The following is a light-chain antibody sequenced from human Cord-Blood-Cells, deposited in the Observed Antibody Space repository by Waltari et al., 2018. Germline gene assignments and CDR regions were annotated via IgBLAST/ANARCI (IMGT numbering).Light chain of an antibody. Sequence: NFMLTQPHSVSESPGKTVTISCTRSSGSIASNYVQWYQQRPGSAPTTVISEDHQRPSGVPDRFSGPIDSSSNSASLTISGLKTEDEADYYCQSYDSSNQVFGGGTKLTVL. J-gene: IGLJ3*02. CDR3: QSYDSSNQV. CDR2: EDH. CDR1: SGSIASNY. V-gene: IGLV6-57*03.